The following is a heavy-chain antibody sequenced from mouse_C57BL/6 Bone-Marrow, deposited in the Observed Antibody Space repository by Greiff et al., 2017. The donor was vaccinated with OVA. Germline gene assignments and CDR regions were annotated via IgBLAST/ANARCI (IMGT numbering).Heavy chain of an antibody. CDR1: GFSLTSYG. J-gene: IGHJ4*01. V-gene: IGHV2-2*01. CDR2: IWSGGST. Sequence: QVQLKESGPGLVQPSQSLSITCTVSGFSLTSYGVHWVRQSPGKGLEWLGVIWSGGSTDYNAAFISRLSISKDNSKSQVFFKMNSLQADDTAVYYCARIPIYYDYEVDYWGQGTSVTVSS. CDR3: ARIPIYYDYEVDY. D-gene: IGHD2-4*01.